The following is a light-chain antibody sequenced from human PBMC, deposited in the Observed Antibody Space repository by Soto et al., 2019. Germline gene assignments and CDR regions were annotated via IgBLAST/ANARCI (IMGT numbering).Light chain of an antibody. CDR2: GAS. CDR3: HQYDSSPST. J-gene: IGKJ2*02. CDR1: QSVSSSD. V-gene: IGKV3-20*01. Sequence: EIVLTQSPGTLPLSPGERATLSCRASQSVSSSDLAWYQQKPGQAPRLLIYGASSRATGIPDRFSGSGSGTDFTLTISRLEPEDFAVYYCHQYDSSPSTFGQGTKLEIK.